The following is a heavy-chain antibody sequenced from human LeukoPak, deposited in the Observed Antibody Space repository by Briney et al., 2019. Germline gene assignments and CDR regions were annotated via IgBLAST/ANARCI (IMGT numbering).Heavy chain of an antibody. J-gene: IGHJ4*02. CDR3: APFSAVTHYYFDY. V-gene: IGHV3-21*01. CDR1: GFTFSSHS. CDR2: ISPDSGYV. D-gene: IGHD6-13*01. Sequence: GGSLRLSCAASGFTFSSHSLMWVRQAPGKGLEWVSSISPDSGYVYYADSVKGRFTISRDNAENSLFLQMNSLGAEDTAVYYCAPFSAVTHYYFDYWGQGTLVTVSS.